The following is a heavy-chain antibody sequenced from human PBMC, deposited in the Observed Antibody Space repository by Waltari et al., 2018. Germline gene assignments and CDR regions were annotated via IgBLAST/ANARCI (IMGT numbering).Heavy chain of an antibody. CDR1: GYTFTGYY. V-gene: IGHV1-2*06. J-gene: IGHJ4*02. D-gene: IGHD1-26*01. Sequence: QVQLVQSGAEVKKPGASVKVSCKASGYTFTGYYLHWLRQAPGQGLEWMGRINPNSGGTNYAQKFQGRVTMTRDTSISTAYMELSRLRSDDTAVYYCARDLDSGSFVDYWGQGTLVTVSS. CDR3: ARDLDSGSFVDY. CDR2: INPNSGGT.